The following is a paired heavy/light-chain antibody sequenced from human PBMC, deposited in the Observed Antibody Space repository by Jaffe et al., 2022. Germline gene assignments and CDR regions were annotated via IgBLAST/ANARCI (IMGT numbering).Light chain of an antibody. CDR2: VGTGGIVG. J-gene: IGLJ7*01. Sequence: QPVLTQPPSASASLGASVTLTCTLSSGYSNYKVDWYQQRPGKGPRFVMRVGTGGIVGSKGDGIPDRFSVLGSGLNRYLTIKNIQEEDESDYHCGADHGSGSNFVYVFGGGTQLTVL. CDR1: SGYSNYK. CDR3: GADHGSGSNFVYV. V-gene: IGLV9-49*01.
Heavy chain of an antibody. J-gene: IGHJ5*02. CDR1: GYSISSGYY. CDR2: IYHSGST. D-gene: IGHD2-2*01. V-gene: IGHV4-38-2*01. Sequence: QVQLQESGPGLVKPSETLSLTCAVSGYSISSGYYWGWIRQPPGKGLEWIGSIYHSGSTYYNPSLKSRVTISVDTSKNQFSLKLSSVTAADTAVYYCARSVGDIVVVPAAKGNRENWFDPWGQGTLVTVSS. CDR3: ARSVGDIVVVPAAKGNRENWFDP.